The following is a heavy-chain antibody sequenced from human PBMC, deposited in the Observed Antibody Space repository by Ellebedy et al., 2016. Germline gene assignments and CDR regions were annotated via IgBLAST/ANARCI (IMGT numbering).Heavy chain of an antibody. CDR2: IYWDDDT. J-gene: IGHJ5*02. Sequence: SGPTLVKTTQTLTLTCTFSGFSLSSSGVGVGWIRQTPGKALECLALIYWDDDTRYSPSLRSRLTVIKDTSKNQVVLTMTNTDPVDTATYYCARTQKSTIFGAFARGFDPWGQGALVTVSS. V-gene: IGHV2-5*02. CDR1: GFSLSSSGVG. D-gene: IGHD3-3*01. CDR3: ARTQKSTIFGAFARGFDP.